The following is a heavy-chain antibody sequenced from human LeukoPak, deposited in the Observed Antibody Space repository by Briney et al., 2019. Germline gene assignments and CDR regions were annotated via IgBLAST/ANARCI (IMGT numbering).Heavy chain of an antibody. CDR2: IYPGDSDT. CDR1: GYTFAKYW. J-gene: IGHJ4*02. D-gene: IGHD2-15*01. Sequence: GESLKISCQASGYTFAKYWTGWVRQMPGKGLEWMGIIYPGDSDTRYGPSFQGQVTISADKSISTAYLQWSSLKASDTAMYYCARLLRYCSGGSCYGGNFDYWGQGTLVTVSS. CDR3: ARLLRYCSGGSCYGGNFDY. V-gene: IGHV5-51*01.